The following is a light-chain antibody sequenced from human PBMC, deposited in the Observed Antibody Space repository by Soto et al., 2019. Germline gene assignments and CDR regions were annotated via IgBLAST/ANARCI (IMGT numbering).Light chain of an antibody. Sequence: DVVMTQSPLSLPVALGQPASISCRSSQSLVYSDGNAYLTWFQQRPGQSPRRLIYRVSNRDSGVPVRFSGSGSGTAFTLKISRVEAEDVGVYYCMQGTHWPPTFGRGTKVEIK. CDR3: MQGTHWPPT. CDR2: RVS. CDR1: QSLVYSDGNAY. J-gene: IGKJ1*01. V-gene: IGKV2-30*01.